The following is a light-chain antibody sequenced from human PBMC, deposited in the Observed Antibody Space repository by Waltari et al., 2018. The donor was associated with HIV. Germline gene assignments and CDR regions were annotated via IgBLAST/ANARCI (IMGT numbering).Light chain of an antibody. CDR2: DNT. Sequence: QSVLTQPPSVSGAPGQRVTISCTGSNTNIGAGYDVHWYQQVPGRAPKLLIYDNTNRPSGVPDRFSGYKSGTSAARAITGLQAVDETDYYCQSFDTSLSASVFGTGTRVTVL. V-gene: IGLV1-40*01. J-gene: IGLJ1*01. CDR1: NTNIGAGYD. CDR3: QSFDTSLSASV.